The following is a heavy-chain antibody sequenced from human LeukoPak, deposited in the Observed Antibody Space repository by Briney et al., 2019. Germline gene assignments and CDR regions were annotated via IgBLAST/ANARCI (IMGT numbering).Heavy chain of an antibody. CDR3: AKDFSNWHRD. Sequence: GGSLRLSCAASGFTFSNYAMSWVRQAPGKGLEWVSTIHDSGAYAFYTDSVKGRFTISRDNSKNTLDLQMNSLRADDTAVYYCAKDFSNWHRDWGQGVLVTPSS. CDR1: GFTFSNYA. J-gene: IGHJ4*02. CDR2: IHDSGAYA. V-gene: IGHV3-23*01. D-gene: IGHD1-1*01.